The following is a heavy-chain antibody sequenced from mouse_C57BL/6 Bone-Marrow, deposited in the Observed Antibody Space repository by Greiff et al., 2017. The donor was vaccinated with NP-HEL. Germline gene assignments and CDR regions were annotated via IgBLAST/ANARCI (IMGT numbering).Heavy chain of an antibody. CDR1: GYTFTSYW. CDR2: IYPGNSDT. J-gene: IGHJ2*01. V-gene: IGHV1-5*01. Sequence: EVQLQQSGTVLARPGASVKMSCKTSGYTFTSYWMHWVKQRPGQGLEWIGAIYPGNSDTSYNQKFKGKAKLTAVTSASTAYMELSSLTNEDSAVYYCTRSRTTVVSYFDYWGQGTTLTVSS. CDR3: TRSRTTVVSYFDY. D-gene: IGHD1-1*01.